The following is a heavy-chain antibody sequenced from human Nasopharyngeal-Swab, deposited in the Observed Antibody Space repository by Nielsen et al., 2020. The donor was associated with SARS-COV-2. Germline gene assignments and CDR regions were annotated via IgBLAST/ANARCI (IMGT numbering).Heavy chain of an antibody. J-gene: IGHJ4*02. V-gene: IGHV1-69*04. CDR2: VIPILATA. CDR3: ATIYHFHSGGFSFQY. D-gene: IGHD3-22*01. CDR1: GGTFNNYG. Sequence: SVKVSCKASGGTFNNYGISWVRQAPGQGLAWVGRVIPILATANYAQKFQDRVTITADKATNTAYMEFSSLRSEDTAIYYCATIYHFHSGGFSFQYWGQGTLVTVSS.